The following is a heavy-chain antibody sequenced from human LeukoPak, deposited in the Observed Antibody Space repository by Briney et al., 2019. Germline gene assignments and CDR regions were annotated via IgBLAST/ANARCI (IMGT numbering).Heavy chain of an antibody. Sequence: PGGSLRLSCAASGFTFSSYSMNWVRQAPGKALEWVSVIYSGGSTYYADSVKGRFTISRDNSKNTLYLQMNSLRAEDTAVYYCARGDSVVTAAYWGQGTLVTVSS. CDR3: ARGDSVVTAAY. J-gene: IGHJ4*02. CDR1: GFTFSSYS. V-gene: IGHV3-53*01. CDR2: IYSGGST. D-gene: IGHD2-21*02.